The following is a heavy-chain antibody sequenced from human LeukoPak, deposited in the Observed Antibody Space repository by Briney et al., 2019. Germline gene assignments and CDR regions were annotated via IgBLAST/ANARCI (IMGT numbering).Heavy chain of an antibody. CDR1: GFTFSSYW. V-gene: IGHV3-74*01. CDR2: INSDGSST. Sequence: GGSLRLSCAASGFTFSSYWMHWVRQAPGKGLVWVSRINSDGSSTSYADSVKGRFTISRDNAKNTPYLQMNSLRAEDTAVYYCASSSPAAISDGMDVWGQGTTVTVSS. D-gene: IGHD2-2*01. J-gene: IGHJ6*02. CDR3: ASSSPAAISDGMDV.